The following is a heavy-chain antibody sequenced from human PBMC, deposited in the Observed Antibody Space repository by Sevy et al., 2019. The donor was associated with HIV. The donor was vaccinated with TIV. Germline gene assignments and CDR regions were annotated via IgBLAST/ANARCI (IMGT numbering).Heavy chain of an antibody. CDR1: GFTFSNHA. CDR2: ISGTGLST. D-gene: IGHD6-6*01. V-gene: IGHV3-23*01. Sequence: GGSLRLSCAASGFTFSNHAMNWVLQAPGKGLEWVSTISGTGLSTYYADSVKGRFTISRDNSKNTLYLQMNTLRAEDTAFYFCAKDLVSIASRQGYFDYWGQGTLVTVSS. J-gene: IGHJ4*02. CDR3: AKDLVSIASRQGYFDY.